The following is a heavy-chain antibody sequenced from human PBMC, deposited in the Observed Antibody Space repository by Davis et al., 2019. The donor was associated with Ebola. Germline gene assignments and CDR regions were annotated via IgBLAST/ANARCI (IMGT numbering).Heavy chain of an antibody. V-gene: IGHV4-34*01. CDR3: ARGGYSYGFDY. D-gene: IGHD5-18*01. J-gene: IGHJ4*02. Sequence: MPGGSLRLTCAVYGGSFSGYYWSWIRQPPGKGLEWIGEINHSGSTNYNPSLKSRVTISVDTSKNQFSLKLCSVTAADTAVYYCARGGYSYGFDYWGQGTLVTVSS. CDR1: GGSFSGYY. CDR2: INHSGST.